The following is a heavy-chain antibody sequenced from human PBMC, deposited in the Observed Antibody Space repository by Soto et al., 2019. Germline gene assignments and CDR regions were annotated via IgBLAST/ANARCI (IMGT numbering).Heavy chain of an antibody. CDR1: GYTFTNYY. V-gene: IGHV1-46*01. CDR2: INPSYSST. D-gene: IGHD3-10*01. J-gene: IGHJ3*02. Sequence: QVELVQPGAEVKRPGASVKLSCKASGYTFTNYYIHWVRQAPGPGLEWMGMINPSYSSTDYGQRFQGRVTMTRDTSTSTVYMDVSSLRSDDTAVYYCARSIITTRGFDAFDIWGQGTTVSVS. CDR3: ARSIITTRGFDAFDI.